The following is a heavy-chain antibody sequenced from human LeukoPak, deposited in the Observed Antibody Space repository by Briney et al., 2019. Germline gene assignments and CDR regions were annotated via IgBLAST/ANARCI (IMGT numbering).Heavy chain of an antibody. CDR3: AKVRGGVDGDY. V-gene: IGHV3-30*18. Sequence: GRSLRLSCAASGFTFSSYGMHWVRQAPGKGLEWVAVISYDGSNKYYAGSVKGRFTISRDNSKNTLYLQMNSLRAEDTAVYYCAKVRGGVDGDYWGQGTLVTVSS. J-gene: IGHJ4*02. D-gene: IGHD3-16*01. CDR2: ISYDGSNK. CDR1: GFTFSSYG.